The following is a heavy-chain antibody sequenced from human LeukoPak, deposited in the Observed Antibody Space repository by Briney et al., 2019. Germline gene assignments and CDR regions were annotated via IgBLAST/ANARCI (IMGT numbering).Heavy chain of an antibody. CDR1: GYTFTSYG. CDR2: ISAYNGNT. Sequence: ASVKVSCKASGYTFTSYGISWVRQAPGQGLEWMGWISAYNGNTNYAQKLQGRVTMTTDTSTSTAYMELRSLRSDDTAVYYCARDWGYGDYTFLLDYWGQGTLVTVSS. CDR3: ARDWGYGDYTFLLDY. V-gene: IGHV1-18*01. J-gene: IGHJ4*02. D-gene: IGHD4-17*01.